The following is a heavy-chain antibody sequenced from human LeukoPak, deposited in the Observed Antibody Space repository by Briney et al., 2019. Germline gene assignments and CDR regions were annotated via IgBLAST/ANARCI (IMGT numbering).Heavy chain of an antibody. CDR3: ARAQQLVPLFDY. J-gene: IGHJ4*02. D-gene: IGHD6-13*01. CDR2: ISAYNGNT. V-gene: IGHV1-18*04. Sequence: GASVKVSCKASGYTFTGYYMHWVRQAPGQGLEWMGWISAYNGNTKYAQKLQGRVTMTTETSTNTAYMELRSLRSDDTAVYYCARAQQLVPLFDYWGQGTLVTVSS. CDR1: GYTFTGYY.